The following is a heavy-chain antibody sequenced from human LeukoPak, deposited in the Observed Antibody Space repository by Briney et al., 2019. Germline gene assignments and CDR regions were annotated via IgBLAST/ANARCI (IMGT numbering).Heavy chain of an antibody. V-gene: IGHV4-59*08. CDR2: IYYSGST. J-gene: IGHJ6*02. CDR1: GGSISSYY. Sequence: SETLSLTCTVSGGSISSYYWSWIRQPPGKGLKWIGYIYYSGSTNYNPSLKSRVTISVDTSKNQFSLKLSSVTAADTAVYYCARRVVPAAMRHYYYYGMDVWGQGTTVTVSS. D-gene: IGHD2-2*01. CDR3: ARRVVPAAMRHYYYYGMDV.